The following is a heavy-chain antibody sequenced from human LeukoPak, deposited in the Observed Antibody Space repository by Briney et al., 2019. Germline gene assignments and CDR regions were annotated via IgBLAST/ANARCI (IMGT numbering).Heavy chain of an antibody. J-gene: IGHJ2*01. D-gene: IGHD4-17*01. CDR2: IDWNGDNT. CDR1: GFTFDDYG. CDR3: ARSSTTVTTRFFDL. Sequence: GGSLRLSCAASGFTFDDYGMSWVRQAPGKGLEWVATIDWNGDNTAYADSVKGRFTISRDNAKNSLYLQMNSLRAEDTALYYCARSSTTVTTRFFDLWGRGTLVTVSS. V-gene: IGHV3-20*04.